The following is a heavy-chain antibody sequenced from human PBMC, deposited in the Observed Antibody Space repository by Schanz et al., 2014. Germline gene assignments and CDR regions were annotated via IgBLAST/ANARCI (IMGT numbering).Heavy chain of an antibody. V-gene: IGHV1-18*01. CDR2: IGGSDGNT. Sequence: QVQLVQSGGEVKTPGASVKVSCKASGYTFTRSGISWVRQAPGQGLEWMGWIGGSDGNTNLAQKFQGRVTMTTDTXXXTVYMELRSLTSXXSXVYYCARDRDQWDGNYLDYWGQGTLVTVSS. D-gene: IGHD1-26*01. CDR1: GYTFTRSG. CDR3: ARDRDQWDGNYLDY. J-gene: IGHJ4*02.